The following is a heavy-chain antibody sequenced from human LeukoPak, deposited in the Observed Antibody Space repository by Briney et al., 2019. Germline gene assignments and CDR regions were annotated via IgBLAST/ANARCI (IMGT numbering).Heavy chain of an antibody. Sequence: GGSLRLSCAASGFTFSSYGMNWVRQAPGKGLEWVANIKQDGSEKYYVDSVKGRFTISRDNAKNSLYLQMNSLRAEDTAVYYCARARDGDLYYYYMDVWGKGTTVTVSS. CDR2: IKQDGSEK. CDR1: GFTFSSYG. CDR3: ARARDGDLYYYYMDV. D-gene: IGHD4-17*01. J-gene: IGHJ6*03. V-gene: IGHV3-7*01.